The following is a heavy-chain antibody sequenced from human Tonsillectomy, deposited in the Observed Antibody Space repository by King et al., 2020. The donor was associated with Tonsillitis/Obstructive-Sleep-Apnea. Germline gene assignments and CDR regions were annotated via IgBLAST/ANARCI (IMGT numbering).Heavy chain of an antibody. J-gene: IGHJ4*02. Sequence: VQLVESGGGVVQPGRSLRLSCAASGFTFSTYGMHWVRQAPGKGLEWVALISFDGRNSYYAYSVKGRFTISRDNSKNTLYLQMSSLRAEDTALYYCAKERRSSSHANYYFDYWGQGTLVTVSS. CDR2: ISFDGRNS. V-gene: IGHV3-30*18. CDR1: GFTFSTYG. D-gene: IGHD6-6*01. CDR3: AKERRSSSHANYYFDY.